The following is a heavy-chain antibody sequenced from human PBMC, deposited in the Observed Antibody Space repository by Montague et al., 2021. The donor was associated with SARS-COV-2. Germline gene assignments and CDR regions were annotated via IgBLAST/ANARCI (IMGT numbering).Heavy chain of an antibody. CDR2: INWNGCST. D-gene: IGHD6-13*01. V-gene: IGHV3-20*04. J-gene: IGHJ4*02. Sequence: SLRLSCAASGFTFDDYGMNWVRQAPGKGLDWFSGINWNGCSTGYADSVKGRFTISRDNAKNSLYLQINSLRAEDTALYYCARDSSSWRIQGFFGYWGQGTMVTVSS. CDR3: ARDSSSWRIQGFFGY. CDR1: GFTFDDYG.